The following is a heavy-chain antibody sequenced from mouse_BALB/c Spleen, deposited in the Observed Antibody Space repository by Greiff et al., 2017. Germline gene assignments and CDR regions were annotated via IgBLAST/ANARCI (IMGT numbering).Heavy chain of an antibody. V-gene: IGHV1-80*01. Sequence: QVQLQQPGSELVRPGSSVKISCKASGYAFSSYWMNWVKQRPGQGLEWIGQIYPGDGDTNYNGKFKGKATLTADKSSSTAYMQLSSLTSEDSAVYFCARSEGYYFDYWGQGTTLTVSS. CDR2: IYPGDGDT. CDR3: ARSEGYYFDY. J-gene: IGHJ2*01. CDR1: GYAFSSYW.